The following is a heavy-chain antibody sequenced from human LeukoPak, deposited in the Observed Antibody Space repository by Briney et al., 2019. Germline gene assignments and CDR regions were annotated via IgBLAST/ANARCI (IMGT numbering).Heavy chain of an antibody. D-gene: IGHD3-10*01. CDR2: IYTSGST. CDR3: ARGIWFGELLGNWFDP. V-gene: IGHV4-61*02. J-gene: IGHJ5*02. CDR1: GGSISSGSYY. Sequence: PSQTLSLTCTVSGGSISSGSYYWSWIRQPAGKGLEGIGRIYTSGSTNYNPSLKSRVTISVDTSKNQFSLKLSSVTAADTAVYYCARGIWFGELLGNWFDPWGQGTLVTVSS.